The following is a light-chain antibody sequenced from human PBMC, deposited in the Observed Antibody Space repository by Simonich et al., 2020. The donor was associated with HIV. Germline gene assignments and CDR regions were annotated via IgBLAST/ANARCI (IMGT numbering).Light chain of an antibody. J-gene: IGKJ1*01. CDR2: GES. V-gene: IGKV3-15*01. Sequence: EIVMTQSPATLSVSPGERATLSCRASQSVSSNLAWYQQKPGQAPRLLIYGESTRATGIPARFSGSGSGTEFTLTISSLQSEDFAVYYCQQYNNWPPERTFGQGTKVEIK. CDR1: QSVSSN. CDR3: QQYNNWPPERT.